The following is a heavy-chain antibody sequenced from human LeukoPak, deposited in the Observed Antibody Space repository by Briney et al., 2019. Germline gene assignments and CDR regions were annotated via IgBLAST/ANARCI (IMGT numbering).Heavy chain of an antibody. Sequence: PSETLSLTCTVSGGSISSYYWSWIRQPPGKGLEWIGYIYYSGNTNYNPSLKSRVTISVNTSKNQFSLRLSSVTAAHTAVYYCARGFMVVTALDYYSYMHVWAKGTTVTVSS. CDR2: IYYSGNT. CDR3: ARGFMVVTALDYYSYMHV. V-gene: IGHV4-59*01. CDR1: GGSISSYY. J-gene: IGHJ6*03. D-gene: IGHD2-15*01.